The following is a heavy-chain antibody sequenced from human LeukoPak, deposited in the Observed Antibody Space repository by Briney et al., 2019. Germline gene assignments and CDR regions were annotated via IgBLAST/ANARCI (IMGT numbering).Heavy chain of an antibody. CDR1: GXSISSYY. D-gene: IGHD5-24*01. J-gene: IGHJ3*02. CDR3: AGRLWRRDGYNLSAFDI. CDR2: IYYSGST. Sequence: PSETLSLTCTVSGXSISSYYWNWIRQPPGKGREWIGYIYYSGSTNYNPSLKSRVTISVDTSKNQFSLKLSSVTAADTAVYYCAGRLWRRDGYNLSAFDIWGQGTMVTVSS. V-gene: IGHV4-59*01.